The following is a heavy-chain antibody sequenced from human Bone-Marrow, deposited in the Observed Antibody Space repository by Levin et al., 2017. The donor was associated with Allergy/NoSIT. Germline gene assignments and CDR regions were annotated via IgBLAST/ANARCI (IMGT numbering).Heavy chain of an antibody. CDR3: ATHEGYSWPYNFDY. J-gene: IGHJ4*02. CDR1: GFTFSRAW. CDR2: SKSKTDGGTT. D-gene: IGHD2-15*01. Sequence: KSGGSLRLSCATSGFTFSRAWMSWVRQAPGKGLEWVGHSKSKTDGGTTGYPAPVKGRFTISRDESRNTLYLQMSSLKTEDTAVYYCATHEGYSWPYNFDYWGQGTLVTVSS. V-gene: IGHV3-15*01.